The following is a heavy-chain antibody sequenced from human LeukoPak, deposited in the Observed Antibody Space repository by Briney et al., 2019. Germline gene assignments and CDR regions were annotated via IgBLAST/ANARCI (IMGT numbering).Heavy chain of an antibody. V-gene: IGHV3-30*02. CDR1: GFTFNNAW. D-gene: IGHD4-17*01. Sequence: GGSLRLSCAVSGFTFNNAWMSWVRQAPGKGLEWVAFIRYDGSNKYYADSVKGRFTISRDNSKSTLYLQMNSLRAEDTAVYYCAKVGYGDYVVFGYWGQGTLVTVSS. J-gene: IGHJ4*02. CDR3: AKVGYGDYVVFGY. CDR2: IRYDGSNK.